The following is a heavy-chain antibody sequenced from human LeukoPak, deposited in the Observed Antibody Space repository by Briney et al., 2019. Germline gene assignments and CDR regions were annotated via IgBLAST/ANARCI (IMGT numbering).Heavy chain of an antibody. Sequence: PSETLSLTCTVSGGSISSYYWSWIRQPPGKGLEWIGYIYYSGSTNYNPSLKSRVTMSVDTSKNQFSLKLSSVTAADTAVYYCARTRYFDWSWGANRFDPWGQGTLVTVSS. D-gene: IGHD3-9*01. CDR1: GGSISSYY. J-gene: IGHJ5*02. CDR2: IYYSGST. V-gene: IGHV4-59*12. CDR3: ARTRYFDWSWGANRFDP.